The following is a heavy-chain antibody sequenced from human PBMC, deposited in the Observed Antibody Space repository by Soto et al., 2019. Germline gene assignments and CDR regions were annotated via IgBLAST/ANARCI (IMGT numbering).Heavy chain of an antibody. V-gene: IGHV4-34*01. J-gene: IGHJ4*01. Sequence: SETLSLTWAVYSGSFSGYFWTWIRQPPGKGLEWIGEINHSGSTNYNPSLKSRVTISVDTSKNQFSLKLTSVTAADTAVYYCARSGRSSGWARIDYWGHGTLVTVSS. CDR1: SGSFSGYF. CDR2: INHSGST. D-gene: IGHD6-19*01. CDR3: ARSGRSSGWARIDY.